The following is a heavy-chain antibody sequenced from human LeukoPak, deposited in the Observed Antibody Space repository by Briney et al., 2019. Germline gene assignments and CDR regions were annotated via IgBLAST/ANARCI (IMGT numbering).Heavy chain of an antibody. J-gene: IGHJ3*02. CDR2: MNPNSGNT. CDR1: GYTFTSYD. CDR3: ARWTPLKLGIDAFDI. V-gene: IGHV1-8*03. Sequence: ASVKVSCKASGYTFTSYDINWVRQATGQWLEWMGWMNPNSGNTGYAQKFQGRVTITRNTSISTAYMELSSLRSEDTAVYYCARWTPLKLGIDAFDIWGQGIMVTVSS. D-gene: IGHD7-27*01.